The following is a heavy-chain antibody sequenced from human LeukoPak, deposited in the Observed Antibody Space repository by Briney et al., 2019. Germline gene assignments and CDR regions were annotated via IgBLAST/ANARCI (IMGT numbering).Heavy chain of an antibody. CDR3: AVMVRGAPDAFDI. CDR1: GFTVSSNY. Sequence: GGSLRLSCAASGFTVSSNYMSWVRQAPGKGLEWVSSISSSSSYIYYADSVKGRFTISRDNAKNSLYLQMNSLRAEDTAVYYCAVMVRGAPDAFDIWGQGTMVTVSS. D-gene: IGHD3-10*01. V-gene: IGHV3-21*01. CDR2: ISSSSSYI. J-gene: IGHJ3*02.